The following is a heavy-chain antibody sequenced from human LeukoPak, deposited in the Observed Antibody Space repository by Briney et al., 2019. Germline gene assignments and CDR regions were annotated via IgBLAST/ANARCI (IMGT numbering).Heavy chain of an antibody. V-gene: IGHV3-23*01. J-gene: IGHJ3*02. Sequence: GGSLRLSCEASGFTFSAYAMTWVRQAPGKGLEWVSGISASGGNTWYADSVKGRFTISRDNAKNALHLQMNSLTAEDTAVYYCVLDLFSSFAFDIWGQGTMVTVSS. CDR1: GFTFSAYA. CDR3: VLDLFSSFAFDI. CDR2: ISASGGNT. D-gene: IGHD3/OR15-3a*01.